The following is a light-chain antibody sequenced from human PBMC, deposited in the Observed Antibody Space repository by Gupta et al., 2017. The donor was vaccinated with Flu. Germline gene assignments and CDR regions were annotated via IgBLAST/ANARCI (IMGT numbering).Light chain of an antibody. CDR2: GAS. V-gene: IGKV3-20*01. J-gene: IGKJ1*01. Sequence: SPGERATLSCRASQSVSSSYLAWYQQKPGQAPRLLIYGASSRATGIPDSFSGSGSGTDFTLTISRLEPEDFAVYYCQQYGKTFGQGTKVEIK. CDR1: QSVSSSY. CDR3: QQYGKT.